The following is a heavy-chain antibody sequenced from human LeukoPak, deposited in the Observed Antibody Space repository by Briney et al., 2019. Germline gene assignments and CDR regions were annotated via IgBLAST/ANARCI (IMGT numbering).Heavy chain of an antibody. CDR1: GDSVSSNSAA. D-gene: IGHD2-15*01. CDR3: ARGDYCSGGSCYSDDSHNWFDP. J-gene: IGHJ5*02. Sequence: SQTLSLTCAISGDSVSSNSAAWNWIRQSPSRGLEWLGGTYYRSKWYNDYAVSVKSRITINPDTSKNQFSLQLNSVTPEDTAVYYCARGDYCSGGSCYSDDSHNWFDPWGQGTLVTVSS. V-gene: IGHV6-1*01. CDR2: TYYRSKWYN.